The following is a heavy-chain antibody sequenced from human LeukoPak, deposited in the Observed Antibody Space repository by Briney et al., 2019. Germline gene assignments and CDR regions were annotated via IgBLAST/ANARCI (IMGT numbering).Heavy chain of an antibody. CDR3: VKGRYSNSWYSSDY. J-gene: IGHJ4*02. V-gene: IGHV3-64D*09. CDR2: ISSSGGRT. D-gene: IGHD6-13*01. CDR1: GFTFSSYA. Sequence: GGSLRLSGSASGFTFSSYAMHWVRQAPGKGLEYVSAISSSGGRTYYADSVRGRFTISRDNSKNTLYLQMSSLRAEDTAVYYCVKGRYSNSWYSSDYWGQGTLVTVPS.